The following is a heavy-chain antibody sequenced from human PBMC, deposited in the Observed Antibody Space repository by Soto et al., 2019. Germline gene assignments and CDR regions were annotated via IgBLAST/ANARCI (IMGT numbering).Heavy chain of an antibody. CDR1: GFTFSSYA. D-gene: IGHD6-19*01. CDR2: ISGSGGST. J-gene: IGHJ4*02. CDR3: AKDPAPPFTVYSSGWYEGDY. V-gene: IGHV3-23*01. Sequence: EVQLLESGGGLVQPGGSLRLSCAASGFTFSSYAMSWVRQAPGKGLEWVSAISGSGGSTYYADSVKGRFTISRDNFKNTLYLQMNSLRAEDTAVYYCAKDPAPPFTVYSSGWYEGDYWGQGTLVTVSS.